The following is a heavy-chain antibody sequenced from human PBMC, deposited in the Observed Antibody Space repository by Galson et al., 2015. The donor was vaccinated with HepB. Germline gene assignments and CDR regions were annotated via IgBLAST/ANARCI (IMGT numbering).Heavy chain of an antibody. V-gene: IGHV5-10-1*01. Sequence: QSGAEVKKPGESLKISCTGSGYSFTSYWISWVRQMPGKGLEWMGRIDPSDSYTNYSPSFQGHVTISADKSISTAYLQWSSLKASDTAMYYCARGRYFDGSTTHNWFDPWCQGTLVTVAS. D-gene: IGHD3-9*01. J-gene: IGHJ5*02. CDR2: IDPSDSYT. CDR1: GYSFTSYW. CDR3: ARGRYFDGSTTHNWFDP.